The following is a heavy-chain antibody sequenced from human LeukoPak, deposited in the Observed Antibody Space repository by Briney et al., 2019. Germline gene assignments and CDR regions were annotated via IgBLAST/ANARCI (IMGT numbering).Heavy chain of an antibody. CDR2: ISGSGGST. D-gene: IGHD6-13*01. V-gene: IGHV3-23*01. CDR3: ARDRGYSSSWADYYFDY. J-gene: IGHJ4*02. Sequence: GGSLRLSCAASGFTFSSYAMSWVRQAPGKGLEWVSAISGSGGSTCYADSVKGRFTISRDNAKNSLYLQMNSLRAEDTAVYYCARDRGYSSSWADYYFDYWGQGTLVTVSS. CDR1: GFTFSSYA.